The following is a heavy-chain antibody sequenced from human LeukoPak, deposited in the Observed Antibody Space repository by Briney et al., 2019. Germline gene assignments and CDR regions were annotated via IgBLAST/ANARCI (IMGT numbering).Heavy chain of an antibody. CDR2: ISGSGGST. Sequence: AGGSLRLSCAASGFTFSSYAMSWVRQAPGKGPEWVSAISGSGGSTYYADSVKGRFTISRDNSKNTLYLQMNSLRAEDTAVYYCARAYCGGDCYISGSLFHYFDYWGQGTLVTVSS. J-gene: IGHJ4*02. CDR1: GFTFSSYA. V-gene: IGHV3-23*01. CDR3: ARAYCGGDCYISGSLFHYFDY. D-gene: IGHD2-21*01.